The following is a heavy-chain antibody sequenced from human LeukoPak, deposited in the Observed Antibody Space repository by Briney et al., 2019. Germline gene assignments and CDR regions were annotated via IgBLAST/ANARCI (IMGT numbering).Heavy chain of an antibody. V-gene: IGHV3-30*04. CDR2: ISYDGSNQ. Sequence: GGSLRLSCAASGFIFSSHAIHWVRQAPGKGLEWVAVISYDGSNQYYADSVKGRFTISRDNSKNTLDLQMNSLRVEDTAVYYCVRDNVRLATANYYYYMDVWGKGTTVTVSS. J-gene: IGHJ6*03. D-gene: IGHD6-13*01. CDR3: VRDNVRLATANYYYYMDV. CDR1: GFIFSSHA.